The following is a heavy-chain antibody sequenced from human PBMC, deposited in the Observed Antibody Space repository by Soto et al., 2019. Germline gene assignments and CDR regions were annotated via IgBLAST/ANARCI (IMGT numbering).Heavy chain of an antibody. Sequence: ASVKVSCKVSGYTLTELSMHWVRQAPGKGLEWMGGFDPEDGETIYAQKFQGRATMTEDTSTDAAYMELSSLRSEDTAVYYCATDDPIFGVVTRPYYYCGMDVWGQGTTVTVSS. D-gene: IGHD3-3*01. J-gene: IGHJ6*02. CDR2: FDPEDGET. CDR3: ATDDPIFGVVTRPYYYCGMDV. V-gene: IGHV1-24*01. CDR1: GYTLTELS.